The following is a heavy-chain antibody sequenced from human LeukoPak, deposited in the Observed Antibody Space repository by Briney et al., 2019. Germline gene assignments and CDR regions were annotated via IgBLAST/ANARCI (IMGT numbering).Heavy chain of an antibody. Sequence: GGSLRLSCAASGFTFSSYWMNWARQAPGKGLEWVASINPDGNKKYSADSVKGRFTISRDNAKNSLYLQMNSLRVEDTAFYYCARDLAYSRLDYWGQGMLVTVSS. J-gene: IGHJ4*02. CDR2: INPDGNKK. CDR1: GFTFSSYW. D-gene: IGHD5-18*01. V-gene: IGHV3-7*01. CDR3: ARDLAYSRLDY.